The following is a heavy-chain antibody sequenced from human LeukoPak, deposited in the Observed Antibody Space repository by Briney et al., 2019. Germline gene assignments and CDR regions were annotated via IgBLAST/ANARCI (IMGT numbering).Heavy chain of an antibody. CDR3: AKDLLTGWATHAFDY. CDR1: GFTFSSFG. Sequence: GALRLSCAASGFTFSSFGMTWVRQAPGKGLEWVSAVSGSGGTTYYADSVKGRFTISRDNSENTLYLQMNSLRAEDTAVYYCAKDLLTGWATHAFDYWGQGTLLTVSS. J-gene: IGHJ4*02. CDR2: VSGSGGTT. D-gene: IGHD5-12*01. V-gene: IGHV3-23*01.